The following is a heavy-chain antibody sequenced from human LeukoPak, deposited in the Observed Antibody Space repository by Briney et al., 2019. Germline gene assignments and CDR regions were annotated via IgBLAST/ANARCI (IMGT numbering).Heavy chain of an antibody. CDR3: ARGSMITFGGVTL. D-gene: IGHD3-16*01. J-gene: IGHJ4*02. Sequence: SETLSLTCAVYGGSFSGYYWSWIRQPPGKGLEWIGEINHSGSTNYNPSLKSRVTISVDTSKNQSSLKLSSVTAADTAVYYCARGSMITFGGVTLWGQGTLVTVSS. CDR1: GGSFSGYY. CDR2: INHSGST. V-gene: IGHV4-34*01.